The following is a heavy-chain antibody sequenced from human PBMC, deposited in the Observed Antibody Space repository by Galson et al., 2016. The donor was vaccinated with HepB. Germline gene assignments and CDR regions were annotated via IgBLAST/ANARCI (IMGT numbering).Heavy chain of an antibody. J-gene: IGHJ6*02. CDR2: ISYDGSDK. V-gene: IGHV3-30*18. CDR3: AKDRRYYDSSGYFWEGYYDGMDV. D-gene: IGHD3-22*01. CDR1: GFTFSSYG. Sequence: SLRLSCAASGFTFSSYGMHWVRQAPGKGLEWVAVISYDGSDKYYADSVKGRFTISRDNSKNTLNLQMNSLRAEDTAVYYCAKDRRYYDSSGYFWEGYYDGMDVWGQGTTVTVSS.